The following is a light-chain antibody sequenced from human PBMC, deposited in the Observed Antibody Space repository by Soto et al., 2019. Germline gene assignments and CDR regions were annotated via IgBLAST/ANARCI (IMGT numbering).Light chain of an antibody. J-gene: IGLJ2*01. CDR1: SSNIGSNY. CDR3: QSYDSSLSDVV. V-gene: IGLV1-47*01. CDR2: RNN. Sequence: QSVLTQPPSASGTPGQRVTISCSGSSSNIGSNYVYWYQQLPGTAPKLLIYRNNQRPSGVPDRFSGSKSGTSASLAISGLRSEDEADYYCQSYDSSLSDVVFGGGTKVTVL.